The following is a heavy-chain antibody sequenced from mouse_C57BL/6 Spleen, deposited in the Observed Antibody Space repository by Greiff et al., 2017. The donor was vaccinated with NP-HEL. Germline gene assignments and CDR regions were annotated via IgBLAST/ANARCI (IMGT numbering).Heavy chain of an antibody. CDR3: ARGGDGSPFAY. V-gene: IGHV5-6*01. J-gene: IGHJ3*01. D-gene: IGHD2-3*01. CDR1: GFTFSSYG. CDR2: ISSGGSYT. Sequence: EVQRVESGGDLVKPGGSLKLSCAASGFTFSSYGMSWVRQTPDKRLEWVAIISSGGSYTYYPDSVKGRFTISRDNAKNTLYLQMSSLKSEDTAMYYCARGGDGSPFAYWGQGTLVTVSA.